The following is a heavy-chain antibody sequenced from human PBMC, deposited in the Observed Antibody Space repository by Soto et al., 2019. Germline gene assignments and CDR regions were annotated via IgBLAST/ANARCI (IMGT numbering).Heavy chain of an antibody. CDR3: ARAGLRTPYDP. J-gene: IGHJ5*02. D-gene: IGHD4-17*01. V-gene: IGHV4-30-2*01. CDR2: IYHSGST. Sequence: PSETLSLTCAVSGGSISSGGYSWSWIRQPPGKGLEWIGYIYHSGSTYYNPSLKSRVTISVDRSKNQFSLKLSSVTAADTAVYYCARAGLRTPYDPWGQGTLVTVSS. CDR1: GGSISSGGYS.